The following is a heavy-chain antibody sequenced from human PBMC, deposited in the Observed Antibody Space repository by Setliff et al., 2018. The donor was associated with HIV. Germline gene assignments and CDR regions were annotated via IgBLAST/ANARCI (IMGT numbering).Heavy chain of an antibody. J-gene: IGHJ6*02. CDR3: ARDRPYMFRGASPQYYYGMDV. Sequence: GASVKVSCKASDYAFTNYGITWVRLAPGQGLEWMGWISGYNGNTEYAQKYQGRVTMTTDTSTSTAYLELRSLSSDDTAIYYCARDRPYMFRGASPQYYYGMDVWGQGTTVTVSS. V-gene: IGHV1-18*01. D-gene: IGHD3-10*02. CDR1: DYAFTNYG. CDR2: ISGYNGNT.